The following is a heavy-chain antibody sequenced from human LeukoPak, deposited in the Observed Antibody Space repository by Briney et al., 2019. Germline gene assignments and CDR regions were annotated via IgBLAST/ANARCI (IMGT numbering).Heavy chain of an antibody. J-gene: IGHJ4*02. D-gene: IGHD1-26*01. Sequence: PSETLSLTCAVYGGSSSGYYWSWIRQPPGKGLEWIGEINHSGSTNYNPSLKSRVTISVDTSKNQFSLKLSSVTAADTAVYYCARGTRVPRSTDYWGQGTLVTVSS. CDR3: ARGTRVPRSTDY. V-gene: IGHV4-34*01. CDR1: GGSSSGYY. CDR2: INHSGST.